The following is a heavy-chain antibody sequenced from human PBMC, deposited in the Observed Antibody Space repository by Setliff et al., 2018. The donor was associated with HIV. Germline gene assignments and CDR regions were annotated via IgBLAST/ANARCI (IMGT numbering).Heavy chain of an antibody. Sequence: SETLSLTCTVSGGSISSYYWSWIRQPAGKGLEWIGYIYYSGSTNYNPSLKSRVTISVDTSKSQFSLRLNSVTATDTALYYCASDISPDDGYNRLHYFDYWGQGTLVTVSS. J-gene: IGHJ4*02. V-gene: IGHV4-59*12. CDR3: ASDISPDDGYNRLHYFDY. CDR1: GGSISSYY. D-gene: IGHD5-12*01. CDR2: IYYSGST.